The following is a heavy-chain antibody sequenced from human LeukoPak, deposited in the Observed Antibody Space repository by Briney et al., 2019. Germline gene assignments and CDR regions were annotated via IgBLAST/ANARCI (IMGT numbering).Heavy chain of an antibody. CDR2: MNPNSGNT. V-gene: IGHV1-8*01. Sequence: GASVKVSCKASGYTFTSYDINWVRQATGQGLEWMGWMNPNSGNTGYAQKFQGRVTMTRDTSISTAYMELSRLRSDDTAVYYCATYDFWSGPFDYWGQGTLVTVSS. J-gene: IGHJ4*02. CDR3: ATYDFWSGPFDY. CDR1: GYTFTSYD. D-gene: IGHD3-3*01.